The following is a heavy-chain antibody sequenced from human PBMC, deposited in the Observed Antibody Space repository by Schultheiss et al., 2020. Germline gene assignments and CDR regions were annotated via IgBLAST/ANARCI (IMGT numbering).Heavy chain of an antibody. J-gene: IGHJ5*02. D-gene: IGHD3-22*01. CDR3: ARLFARYYYDSSGWFDP. CDR2: IYYSGST. Sequence: SETLSLTCTVSGGSISSGSYYWGWIRQPPGKGLEWIGSIYYSGSTYYNPSLKSRVTISVDTSKNQFSLKLSSVTAADTAVYYCARLFARYYYDSSGWFDPWGQGTLVTVSS. CDR1: GGSISSGSYY. V-gene: IGHV4-39*01.